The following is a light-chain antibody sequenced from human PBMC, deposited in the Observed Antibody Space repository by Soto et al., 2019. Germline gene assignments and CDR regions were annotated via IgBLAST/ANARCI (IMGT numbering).Light chain of an antibody. J-gene: IGKJ1*01. CDR3: QQYGSLRT. CDR2: GAS. V-gene: IGKV3-20*01. Sequence: VLTQSPVALSLSPGERATLSCRASQSVSSSYLAWYQQKPGQAPRLLIYGASSRATGIPDRFSGSGSGTDFTLTISRLEPEDFAVYYCQQYGSLRTFGQGTKVAIK. CDR1: QSVSSSY.